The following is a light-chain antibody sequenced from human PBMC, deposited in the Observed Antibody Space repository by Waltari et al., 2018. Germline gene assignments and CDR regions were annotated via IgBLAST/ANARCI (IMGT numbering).Light chain of an antibody. Sequence: EIVMTQSPVTLSVSPGEGAALSCPPSQSVRTRLAWYQQRPGQTPRLLIYGASTRATEIPSRVSGSGSGTDFTLTISRLEPEDFAVYYCEQYGTSPWTFGQGTKVEIK. CDR3: EQYGTSPWT. CDR1: QSVRTR. CDR2: GAS. J-gene: IGKJ1*01. V-gene: IGKV3-20*01.